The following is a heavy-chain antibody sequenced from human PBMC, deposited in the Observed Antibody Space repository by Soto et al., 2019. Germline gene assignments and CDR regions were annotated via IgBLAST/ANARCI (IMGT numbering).Heavy chain of an antibody. CDR3: ARDGGGESSGSTHYYYYGMDV. CDR1: GFTFSTFS. D-gene: IGHD3-22*01. V-gene: IGHV3-48*02. CDR2: ISSSSSPI. J-gene: IGHJ6*02. Sequence: EVQLVESGGGLVQPGASLRLSCAASGFTFSTFSVNWVRQAPGKGLEWVSYISSSSSPIYYADSVKGRFTISRDNAKNSVYLQMNSLRDEDTAVYYCARDGGGESSGSTHYYYYGMDVWGRGTPVTVSS.